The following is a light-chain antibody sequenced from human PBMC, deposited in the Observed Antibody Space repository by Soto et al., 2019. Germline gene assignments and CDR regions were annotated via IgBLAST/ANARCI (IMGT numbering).Light chain of an antibody. CDR3: QQYHNLPIT. CDR2: DAS. J-gene: IGKJ5*01. Sequence: DIQLTQSPSSLSASLGERVTITCQASQDIDNFLNWYQHKPGAAPKLLIYDASTLAPGVPSRFSGTESGTDFTFTISSLQPEDIATYYCQQYHNLPITFGPGTRLEIK. V-gene: IGKV1-33*01. CDR1: QDIDNF.